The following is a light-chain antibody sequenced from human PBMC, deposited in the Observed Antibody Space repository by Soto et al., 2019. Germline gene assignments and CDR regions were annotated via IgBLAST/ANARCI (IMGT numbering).Light chain of an antibody. CDR3: HHFGSLPET. CDR1: QSISSNY. V-gene: IGKV3-20*01. CDR2: GAS. J-gene: IGKJ1*01. Sequence: NVLTQSPGTLSLSPGEGATLSCRASQSISSNYLAWYHQKPGQAPRLLIYGASSRATDIPDRFRGSGSGRDFVLNISRLEPEDSGVYYCHHFGSLPETFGQGTNVE.